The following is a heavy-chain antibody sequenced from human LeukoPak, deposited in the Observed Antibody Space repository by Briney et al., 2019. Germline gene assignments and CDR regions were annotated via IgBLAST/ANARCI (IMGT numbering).Heavy chain of an antibody. Sequence: GGSLRLSCAASGFTFSSYWMSWVRQAPGKELQWVANINLDESGKYYLDSVKGRFTISRDNAKNSLYLQLNSLGVEDTAVYYCTTDQFIYYDSSGYYYKTEYFQHWGQGTLVTVSS. D-gene: IGHD3-22*01. CDR2: INLDESGK. J-gene: IGHJ1*01. CDR3: TTDQFIYYDSSGYYYKTEYFQH. V-gene: IGHV3-7*01. CDR1: GFTFSSYW.